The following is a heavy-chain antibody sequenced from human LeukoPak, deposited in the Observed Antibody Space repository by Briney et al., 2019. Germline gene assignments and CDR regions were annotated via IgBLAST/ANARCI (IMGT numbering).Heavy chain of an antibody. CDR1: GYSFSNYW. V-gene: IGHV5-51*01. J-gene: IGHJ4*02. CDR2: IYPGDSDT. CDR3: ARRAYCGGDCYVDY. D-gene: IGHD2-21*02. Sequence: GESLKISCKGSGYSFSNYWIGWVRQMPGRGLEWMGIIYPGDSDTRYSPSFEGQVTISADKSISTAYLQWSSLKASDTAMYYCARRAYCGGDCYVDYWGQGTLVTVSS.